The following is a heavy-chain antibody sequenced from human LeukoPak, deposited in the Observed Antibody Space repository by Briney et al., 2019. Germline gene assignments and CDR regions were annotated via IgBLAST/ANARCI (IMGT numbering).Heavy chain of an antibody. V-gene: IGHV3-23*01. D-gene: IGHD3-22*01. CDR1: GXTFGSYA. Sequence: PGGSLRLSCAASGXTFGSYALSWVRQAPGKGLEWVSVVSGSGATTHYADSVKGRFTISRDNSKSTLYLHMNSLRAEDTALYYCVQDYFDSSGYYGLDYWGQGTLVTVSS. CDR2: VSGSGATT. J-gene: IGHJ4*02. CDR3: VQDYFDSSGYYGLDY.